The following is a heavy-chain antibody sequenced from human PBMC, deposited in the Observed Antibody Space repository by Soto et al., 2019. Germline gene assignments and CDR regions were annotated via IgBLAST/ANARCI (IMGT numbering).Heavy chain of an antibody. J-gene: IGHJ6*03. CDR2: IYYSGST. CDR1: GDSISTYY. V-gene: IGHV4-59*01. CDR3: AKGDYYYYMDV. Sequence: QVQLQESSPGLVKPSETLSLTCSVSGDSISTYYWSWIRQPPGKGLEYIGNIYYSGSTNYNPSLMSRVTISVDTSKNQFSLKLTSVTAADTAVYYCAKGDYYYYMDVWGKGTTVTVSS.